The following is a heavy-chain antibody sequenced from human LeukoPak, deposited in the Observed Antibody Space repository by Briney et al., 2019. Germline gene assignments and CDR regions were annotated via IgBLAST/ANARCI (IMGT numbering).Heavy chain of an antibody. CDR2: IIPISGTA. Sequence: SVKVSCKASGGTFSSYAISWVRQAPGQGLEWMGGIIPISGTANYAQKFQGRVTITTDESTSTAYMELSSLRSEDTAVYYCARGAPGGDGYPPSYFDYWGQGTLVTVSS. V-gene: IGHV1-69*05. J-gene: IGHJ4*02. D-gene: IGHD5-24*01. CDR1: GGTFSSYA. CDR3: ARGAPGGDGYPPSYFDY.